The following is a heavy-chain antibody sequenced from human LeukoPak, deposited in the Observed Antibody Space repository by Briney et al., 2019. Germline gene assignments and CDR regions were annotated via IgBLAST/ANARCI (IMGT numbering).Heavy chain of an antibody. CDR3: ARKNVGYRSGQLDY. CDR2: FYYSGSN. V-gene: IGHV4-59*01. Sequence: TSETLSLTCTVSGGSISSYYWSWIRKPPGEGVEGLGYFYYSGSNNYNPSLKSRVNISVDTSKNQFSPKLSSVTAADTAVSYCARKNVGYRSGQLDYWGQGTLVTVSS. D-gene: IGHD6-19*01. J-gene: IGHJ4*02. CDR1: GGSISSYY.